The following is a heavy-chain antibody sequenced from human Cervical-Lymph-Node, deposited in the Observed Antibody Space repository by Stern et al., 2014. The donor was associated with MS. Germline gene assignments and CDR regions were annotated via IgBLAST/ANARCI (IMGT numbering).Heavy chain of an antibody. J-gene: IGHJ3*02. CDR2: IYHSGST. CDR1: GGSISSGGYS. D-gene: IGHD4-17*01. CDR3: ARSSTVTPNAFDI. Sequence: VQLEESGSGLVKPSQTLSLTCAVSGGSISSGGYSWSWIRQPPGKGLEWIGYIYHSGSTYYNPSLKIRVPISVDSSKNQFSLKLSSVTAADTAVYYCARSSTVTPNAFDIWGQGTMVTVSS. V-gene: IGHV4-30-2*01.